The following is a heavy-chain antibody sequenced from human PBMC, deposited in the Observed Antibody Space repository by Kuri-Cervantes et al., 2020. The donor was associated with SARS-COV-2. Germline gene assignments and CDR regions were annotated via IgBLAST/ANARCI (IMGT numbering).Heavy chain of an antibody. CDR1: GFTVSSNY. V-gene: IGHV3-23*01. D-gene: IGHD1-14*01. CDR3: ARDSVAEHYYYGMDV. J-gene: IGHJ6*02. Sequence: GEALKISCAASGFTVSSNYMSWVHQAPGKGLEWVSAISGSGGSTYSADSVKGRFTISRDNAKNSLYLQMNSLRAEDTAVYYCARDSVAEHYYYGMDVWGQGTTVTVAS. CDR2: ISGSGGST.